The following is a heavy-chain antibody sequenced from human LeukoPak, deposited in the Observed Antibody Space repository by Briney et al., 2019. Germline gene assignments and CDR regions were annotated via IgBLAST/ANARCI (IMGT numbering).Heavy chain of an antibody. J-gene: IGHJ4*02. D-gene: IGHD6-6*01. CDR3: ARGEPRHVD. CDR2: ISSSSTYI. CDR1: GFTFTAYT. V-gene: IGHV3-21*01. Sequence: GGSLTLSCAASGFTFTAYTMNWVRQAPGKGLEWVSSISSSSTYIYYADSVKGRFTIYRDNDKNSLYLQMNSLRGDDTAFYYCARGEPRHVDWGQGTLVTVSS.